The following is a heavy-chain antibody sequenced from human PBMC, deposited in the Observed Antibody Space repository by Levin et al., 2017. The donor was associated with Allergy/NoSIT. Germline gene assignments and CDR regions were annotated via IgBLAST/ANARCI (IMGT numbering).Heavy chain of an antibody. CDR3: ARGDCSGARCYHSETNSNSAMDV. CDR2: IHPNSGGT. CDR1: GDTFSGYY. D-gene: IGHD2-15*01. J-gene: IGHJ6*02. Sequence: ASVKVSCKASGDTFSGYYIHWVRQARGQGLEWMGWIHPNSGGTNYAQKFQGRVTMTRDTSTNTAYLELSSLSSDDTAFYYCARGDCSGARCYHSETNSNSAMDVWGQGTTVTVS. V-gene: IGHV1-2*02.